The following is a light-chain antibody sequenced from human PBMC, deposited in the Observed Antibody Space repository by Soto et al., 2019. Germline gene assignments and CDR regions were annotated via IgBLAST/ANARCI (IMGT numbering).Light chain of an antibody. CDR1: QDIGSW. J-gene: IGKJ1*01. V-gene: IGKV1D-16*01. CDR3: QQYNNWPPWT. CDR2: AAS. Sequence: DIQLPQSPSFLSASVGDRVTITCRASQDIGSWLAWYQQKPGTAPQLQIYAASSLQSGVPSRFSGGGSGTEFTLTISSLQSEDFAVYYCQQYNNWPPWTFGQGTKVDI.